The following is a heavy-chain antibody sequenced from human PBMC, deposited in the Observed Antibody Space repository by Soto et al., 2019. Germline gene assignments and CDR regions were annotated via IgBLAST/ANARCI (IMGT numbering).Heavy chain of an antibody. V-gene: IGHV1-2*02. CDR2: INPTSGDT. CDR1: GYTFTGYY. Sequence: GASVKVSCKASGYTFTGYYIHWVRQAPGQGLEWMGWINPTSGDTNYAQKFQGRVTMTRDTSISTAFMDPTRMTFDDTAVYYCARNNGYGAWFDPWGLGTLVTVSS. CDR3: ARNNGYGAWFDP. D-gene: IGHD5-12*01. J-gene: IGHJ5*02.